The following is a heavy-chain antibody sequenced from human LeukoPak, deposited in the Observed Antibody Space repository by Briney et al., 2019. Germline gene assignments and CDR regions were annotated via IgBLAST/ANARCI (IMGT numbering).Heavy chain of an antibody. Sequence: SVKVSCKASGGTFSSYAISWVRQAPGQGLEWMGRIIPIFGIANYAQKFQGRVTITADKSTSTAYMELSSLRSEDTAVYYCASPLRRDYDSRGYYNYWGQGTLVTVSS. V-gene: IGHV1-69*04. CDR1: GGTFSSYA. J-gene: IGHJ4*02. D-gene: IGHD3-22*01. CDR2: IIPIFGIA. CDR3: ASPLRRDYDSRGYYNY.